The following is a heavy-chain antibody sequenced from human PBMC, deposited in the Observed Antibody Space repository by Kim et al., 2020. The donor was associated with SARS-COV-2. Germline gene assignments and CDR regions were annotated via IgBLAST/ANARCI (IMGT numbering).Heavy chain of an antibody. Sequence: SETLSLTCTVSGGSISSSSYYWGWIRQPPGKGLEWIGSIYYSGSTYYNPSLKSRVTISVDTSKNQFSLKLSSVTAADTAVYYCAARGGGWYQWGYWGQGTLVTVSS. CDR1: GGSISSSSYY. CDR3: AARGGGWYQWGY. V-gene: IGHV4-39*01. CDR2: IYYSGST. D-gene: IGHD6-19*01. J-gene: IGHJ4*02.